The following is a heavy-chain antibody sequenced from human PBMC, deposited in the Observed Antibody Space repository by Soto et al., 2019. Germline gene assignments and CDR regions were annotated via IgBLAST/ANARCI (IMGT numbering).Heavy chain of an antibody. D-gene: IGHD3-10*02. CDR2: IYYSGGT. J-gene: IGHJ6*02. CDR3: ATGYMLGPKYYYYGMDV. CDR1: GGSISSYY. Sequence: PSETLSLTCTVSGGSISSYYWSWIRQPPGKGLEWIGYIYYSGGTNYNPSLKSRVTISVDTSKNQFSLKLSSVTAADTAVYYCATGYMLGPKYYYYGMDVWGQGTTVTVSS. V-gene: IGHV4-59*01.